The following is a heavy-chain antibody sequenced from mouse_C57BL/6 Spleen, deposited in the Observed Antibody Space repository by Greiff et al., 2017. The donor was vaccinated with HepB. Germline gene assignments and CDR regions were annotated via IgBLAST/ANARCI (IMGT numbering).Heavy chain of an antibody. CDR3: AREDAAQEGFAY. CDR2: IYPRSGNT. V-gene: IGHV1-81*01. J-gene: IGHJ3*01. D-gene: IGHD3-2*02. CDR1: GYTFTSYG. Sequence: QVQLKESGAELARPGASVKLSCKASGYTFTSYGISWVKQRTGQGLEWIGEIYPRSGNTYYNEKFKGKATLTADKSSSTAYMELRSLTSEDSAVYFCAREDAAQEGFAYWGQGTLVTVSA.